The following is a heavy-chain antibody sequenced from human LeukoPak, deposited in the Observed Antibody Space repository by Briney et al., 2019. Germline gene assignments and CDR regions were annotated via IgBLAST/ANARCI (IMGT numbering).Heavy chain of an antibody. V-gene: IGHV4-31*03. CDR1: GGSISRGGYY. J-gene: IGHJ6*03. CDR3: ARSPEYQPYMDV. D-gene: IGHD2-2*01. Sequence: SETLSLTCTVSGGSISRGGYYWSWIRQHPGKGLEWIGYIYYSGSTYYNPSLKSRVTISVDTSKNQFSLKLSSVTAADTAVYYCARSPEYQPYMDVWGKGTTVTVSS. CDR2: IYYSGST.